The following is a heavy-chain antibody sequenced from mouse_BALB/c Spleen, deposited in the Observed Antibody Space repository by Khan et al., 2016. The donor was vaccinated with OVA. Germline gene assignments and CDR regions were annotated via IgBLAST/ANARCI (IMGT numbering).Heavy chain of an antibody. CDR2: INPSTGYA. D-gene: IGHD2-2*01. Sequence: QVQLKESGAELAKPGASVKMSCKASGYTFTSYWLHWVKQRPGQGLEWIGYINPSTGYADYNQKFKDKATLTADKSSSTAYMQLSSLTSEDSAVYFCARGGYGSLAYWGQGTLVTVSA. CDR3: ARGGYGSLAY. V-gene: IGHV1-7*01. CDR1: GYTFTSYW. J-gene: IGHJ3*01.